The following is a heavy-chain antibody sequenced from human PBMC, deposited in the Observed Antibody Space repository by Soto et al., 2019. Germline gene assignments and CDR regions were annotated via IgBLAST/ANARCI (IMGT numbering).Heavy chain of an antibody. CDR1: SGTFSGYY. V-gene: IGHV4-34*01. D-gene: IGHD1-7*01. J-gene: IGHJ6*03. CDR3: ARGNWNYFYYYYHLDV. Sequence: NPSETLSLTCVVHSGTFSGYYWSWIRQPPGKGLEWIGEINHSGGTNYNPSLKSRATISVDTSKNLFSLELSSVTAADTAVYYCARGNWNYFYYYYHLDVWGKGTTVTVSS. CDR2: INHSGGT.